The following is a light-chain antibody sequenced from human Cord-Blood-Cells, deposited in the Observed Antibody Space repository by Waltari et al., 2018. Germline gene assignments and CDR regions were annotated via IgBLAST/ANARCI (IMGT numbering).Light chain of an antibody. CDR2: ECS. CDR1: SSDVGGYNY. J-gene: IGLJ1*01. CDR3: SSYTSSSPYV. Sequence: QSALTQPASVSGSPGQSITISCTGTSSDVGGYNYVSWYQQHPGKAPKPMIYECSNRPCGVSNRFSGSKSGNTASLTISGLQAEDEADYYCSSYTSSSPYVFGTGTKVTVL. V-gene: IGLV2-14*01.